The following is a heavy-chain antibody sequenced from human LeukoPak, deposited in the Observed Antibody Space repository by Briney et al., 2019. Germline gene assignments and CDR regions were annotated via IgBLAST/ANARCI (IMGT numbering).Heavy chain of an antibody. V-gene: IGHV4-59*01. D-gene: IGHD1/OR15-1a*01. CDR2: IYYSGST. Sequence: PSETLSLTCTVSGGSISSYYWSWIRQPPGKGLEWIGYIYYSGSTNYNPSLRSRVTISVDTSKNQVSLKVHYVTAADTAVYYCARSLSGLRFEQLWFDPWGQGTLVTVSS. CDR3: ARSLSGLRFEQLWFDP. CDR1: GGSISSYY. J-gene: IGHJ5*02.